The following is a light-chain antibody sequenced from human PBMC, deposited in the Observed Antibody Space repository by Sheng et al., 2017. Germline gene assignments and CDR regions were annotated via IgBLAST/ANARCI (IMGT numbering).Light chain of an antibody. V-gene: IGKV3-20*01. CDR2: GAS. Sequence: IVMTQSPAALSVSPGERATLSCRASQSVSINLAWYQQKPGQAPRLLIYGASIRATGIPDRFGGSGSGTDFTLTLSRLEPEDFAVYYCQQFGSSPFTFGPGTKVDIK. CDR1: QSVSIN. J-gene: IGKJ3*01. CDR3: QQFGSSPFT.